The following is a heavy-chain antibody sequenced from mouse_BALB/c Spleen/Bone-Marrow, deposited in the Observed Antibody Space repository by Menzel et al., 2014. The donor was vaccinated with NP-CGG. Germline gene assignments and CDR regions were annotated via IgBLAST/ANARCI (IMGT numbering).Heavy chain of an antibody. CDR3: TRDRGYDGGYYFDY. D-gene: IGHD2-2*01. V-gene: IGHV5-15*02. CDR2: ISNLAYSI. CDR1: GFNFSDYG. J-gene: IGHJ2*01. Sequence: EVKVVESGGGVVQPGGSRKLSCAASGFNFSDYGMAWVRLAPGKGPEWVAFISNLAYSIYYADTVTGRFTISRENAKNTLYLEMSSLRFEDTAMYYCTRDRGYDGGYYFDYWGQGTTLTVSS.